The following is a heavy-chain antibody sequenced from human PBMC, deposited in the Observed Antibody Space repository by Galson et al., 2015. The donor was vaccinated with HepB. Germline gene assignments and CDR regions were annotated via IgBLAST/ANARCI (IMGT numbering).Heavy chain of an antibody. J-gene: IGHJ4*02. CDR1: GITFSSYG. CDR3: ANDDYGDDDGGLFDY. D-gene: IGHD4-17*01. CDR2: ISYDGSNK. V-gene: IGHV3-30*18. Sequence: SLRLSCAASGITFSSYGMHWVRQAPGKGLEWVAVISYDGSNKYYADSVKGRFTISRDNSKNTLYLQMNSLRVEDTAVYYCANDDYGDDDGGLFDYWGQGTLVTVSS.